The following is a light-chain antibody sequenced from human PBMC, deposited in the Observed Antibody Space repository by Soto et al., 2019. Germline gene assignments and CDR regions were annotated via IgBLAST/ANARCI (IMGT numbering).Light chain of an antibody. Sequence: EIVMTQSPATLSVSPGDRVTLSCRASQNVGSNVAWFQQRPGQAPTLLLYGASTRAAGIPGRFSGVGSDTEFTLTISSLQSEDFATYYCQQWIRWTFGQGTRLELK. V-gene: IGKV3-15*01. CDR3: QQWIRWT. J-gene: IGKJ1*01. CDR1: QNVGSN. CDR2: GAS.